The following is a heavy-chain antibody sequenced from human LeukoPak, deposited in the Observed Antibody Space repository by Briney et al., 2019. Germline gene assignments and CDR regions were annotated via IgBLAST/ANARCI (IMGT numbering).Heavy chain of an antibody. CDR2: MRYDGSNN. Sequence: GGSLRLSCVASDFTFSNFGMHWVRHAPGEGLEWVSFMRYDGSNNFHADSVKGRFSISRDNSKNTLHLQMNTLRPDDTAVYYCARTAVAGTLRWFDLWGQGTLVIVSS. J-gene: IGHJ5*02. CDR3: ARTAVAGTLRWFDL. CDR1: DFTFSNFG. D-gene: IGHD6-19*01. V-gene: IGHV3-30*02.